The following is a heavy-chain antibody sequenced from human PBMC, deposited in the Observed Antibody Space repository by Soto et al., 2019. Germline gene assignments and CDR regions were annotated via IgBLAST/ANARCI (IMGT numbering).Heavy chain of an antibody. D-gene: IGHD6-19*01. CDR2: ISAYNGNT. J-gene: IGHJ5*02. Sequence: ASVKVSCKASGYTFTSYGISWMRQAPGQGLEWMGWISAYNGNTNYAQKLQGRVTMTTDTSTSTAYMELRSLRSDDTAVYYCARDSHGYSSGWFDPWGQGTLVTVSS. CDR1: GYTFTSYG. V-gene: IGHV1-18*01. CDR3: ARDSHGYSSGWFDP.